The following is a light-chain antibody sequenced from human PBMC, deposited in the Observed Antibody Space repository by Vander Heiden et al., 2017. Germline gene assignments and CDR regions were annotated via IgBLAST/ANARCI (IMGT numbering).Light chain of an antibody. CDR3: MQASHWPYT. CDR2: KVS. Sequence: DVVMTQSPLSLPVTLGQAASISRRPSQSLVLSDGNTYLNWFHQRRGQSPRRLIYKVSNRDSGVPDRCSASESGTDFTLKISRVAAEDVGVYYCMQASHWPYTFGQGTKLEIK. J-gene: IGKJ2*01. V-gene: IGKV2-30*02. CDR1: QSLVLSDGNTY.